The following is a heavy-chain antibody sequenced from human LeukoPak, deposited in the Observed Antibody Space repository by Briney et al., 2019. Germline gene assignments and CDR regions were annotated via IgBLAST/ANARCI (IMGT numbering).Heavy chain of an antibody. D-gene: IGHD5-24*01. CDR3: ARDLNGYNLRYFDY. CDR2: IIPIFGTA. V-gene: IGHV1-69*05. Sequence: SVKVSCKASGGTFSSYAISWVRQAPGQGLEWMGGIIPIFGTANYAQKFQGRVTITTDESTSTAYMELSSLRSEDTAVYYCARDLNGYNLRYFDYWGQGTLVTVSS. CDR1: GGTFSSYA. J-gene: IGHJ4*02.